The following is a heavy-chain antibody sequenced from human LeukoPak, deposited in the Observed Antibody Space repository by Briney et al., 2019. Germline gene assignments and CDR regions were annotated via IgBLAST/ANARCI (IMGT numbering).Heavy chain of an antibody. CDR2: VNPNSGGT. J-gene: IGHJ4*02. V-gene: IGHV1-2*02. D-gene: IGHD6-19*01. CDR3: AREATYDGSAWRHFDY. CDR1: GYTFTVYY. Sequence: ASVKVSFKASGYTFTVYYMHWVRQAPGQGLEWMGWVNPNSGGTNYAQKFQGRVTMTRDTSITTAYMELSSLRSDDTAVFYCAREATYDGSAWRHFDYWGQGTLVTVSS.